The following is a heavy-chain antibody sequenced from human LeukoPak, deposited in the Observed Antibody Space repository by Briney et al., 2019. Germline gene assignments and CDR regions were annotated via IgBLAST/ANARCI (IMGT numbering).Heavy chain of an antibody. D-gene: IGHD1-26*01. J-gene: IGHJ6*02. CDR1: GFTFSSYG. Sequence: GGTLRLSCAASGFTFSSYGMHWVRQAPGKGLEWVAVISYDGSNKYYADSVKGRFTISRDNSKNTLYLQMNSLRAEDTAVYYCAKDQRSGSYYYYYYGMDVWGQGTTVTVSS. CDR3: AKDQRSGSYYYYYYGMDV. V-gene: IGHV3-30*18. CDR2: ISYDGSNK.